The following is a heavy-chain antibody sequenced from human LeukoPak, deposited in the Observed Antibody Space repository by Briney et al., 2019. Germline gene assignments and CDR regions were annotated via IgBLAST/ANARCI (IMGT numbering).Heavy chain of an antibody. V-gene: IGHV4-39*07. Sequence: PSETLSLTCTVSGGSISSSSYYWGWIRQPPGKGLEWIGSIYYSGSTYYNPSLKSRVTISVDTSKNQFSLKLSSVTAADTAVYYCARDRRSWWLVHPPGAFDIWGQGTMVTVSS. CDR1: GGSISSSSYY. J-gene: IGHJ3*02. D-gene: IGHD6-19*01. CDR2: IYYSGST. CDR3: ARDRRSWWLVHPPGAFDI.